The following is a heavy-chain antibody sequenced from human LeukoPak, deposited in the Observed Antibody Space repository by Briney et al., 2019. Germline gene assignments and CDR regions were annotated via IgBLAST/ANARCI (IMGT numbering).Heavy chain of an antibody. CDR3: QSQVAAAGYDAFDI. D-gene: IGHD6-13*01. V-gene: IGHV3-49*03. Sequence: GRALRLSCTASGFTSGDYAMSWFRQAPGKGLEWVGFIRSKAYGGTTEYAASVKGRFTISRDDSKSIAYLQMNSLKTEDTAVYYCQSQVAAAGYDAFDIWGQGTMVTVSS. J-gene: IGHJ3*02. CDR2: IRSKAYGGTT. CDR1: GFTSGDYA.